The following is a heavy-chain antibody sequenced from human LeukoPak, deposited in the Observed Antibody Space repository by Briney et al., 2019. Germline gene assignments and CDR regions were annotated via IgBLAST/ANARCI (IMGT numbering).Heavy chain of an antibody. Sequence: SETLSLTCTVSGGSISTDYWSWIRQPPGKGLEWIGEINHSGSTNYNPSLKSRVTISVDTSKNQFSLKLSSVTAADTAVYYCAMILAGSINWFDPWGQGTLVTVSS. D-gene: IGHD6-19*01. CDR3: AMILAGSINWFDP. CDR1: GGSISTDY. CDR2: INHSGST. J-gene: IGHJ5*02. V-gene: IGHV4-34*01.